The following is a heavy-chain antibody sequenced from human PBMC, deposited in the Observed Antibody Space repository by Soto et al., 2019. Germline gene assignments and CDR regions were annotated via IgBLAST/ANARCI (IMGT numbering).Heavy chain of an antibody. CDR2: IKPDGSEK. Sequence: EVQLVESGGGLVQPVGSLRLSCAGSGCSFETYWMSCVRQAPGKGLEWVANIKPDGSEKNYVDSVMGRFTISRDNANHSLILQVNGLRAEDTAVYYCASVTIKGGYGVVDYWGQGTLVTVSS. CDR3: ASVTIKGGYGVVDY. D-gene: IGHD5-12*01. CDR1: GCSFETYW. J-gene: IGHJ4*02. V-gene: IGHV3-7*01.